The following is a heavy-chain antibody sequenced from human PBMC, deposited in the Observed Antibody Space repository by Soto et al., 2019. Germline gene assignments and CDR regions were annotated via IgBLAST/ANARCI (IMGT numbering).Heavy chain of an antibody. Sequence: QVQLVQSGAEVKKPGSSVKVSCKASGGTFNSYAINWVRQAPGQGLECMGGIIPIFGAANYAQKFQGRVTIPADECTTRAYMDLSSLRSEDTAVYYCAKEQDVVVEPGAILGGEAAYYYYGMAVWGQGTRVTVSS. CDR3: AKEQDVVVEPGAILGGEAAYYYYGMAV. CDR2: IIPIFGAA. V-gene: IGHV1-69*01. D-gene: IGHD2-2*01. CDR1: GGTFNSYA. J-gene: IGHJ6*02.